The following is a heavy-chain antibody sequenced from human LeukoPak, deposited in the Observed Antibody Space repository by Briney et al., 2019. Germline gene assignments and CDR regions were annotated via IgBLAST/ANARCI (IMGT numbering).Heavy chain of an antibody. CDR1: GGTFSSYA. J-gene: IGHJ4*02. CDR2: IIPIFGTA. V-gene: IGHV1-69*13. D-gene: IGHD6-6*01. CDR3: ARDGIAARGLFDY. Sequence: GASVKVSCKASGGTFSSYAISWVRQAPGQGLEWMGGIIPIFGTANYAQKFQGRVTITADESTSTAYMEPSSLRSEDTAVYYCARDGIAARGLFDYWGQGTLVTVSS.